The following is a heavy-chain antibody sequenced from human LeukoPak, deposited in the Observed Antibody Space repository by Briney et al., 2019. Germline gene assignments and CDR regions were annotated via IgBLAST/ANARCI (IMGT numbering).Heavy chain of an antibody. J-gene: IGHJ4*02. CDR1: GFTFSSYA. V-gene: IGHV3-23*01. Sequence: GGSLRLSCAGSGFTFSSYAMSWVRQAPGKGLEWVSVLSGSGDTIYYADSVKGRFTISRDNSKNTLYLQMNNLRAEDTAVYYCAKDRREYCSTITCYPFDYWGQGTLVTVSS. CDR2: LSGSGDTI. CDR3: AKDRREYCSTITCYPFDY. D-gene: IGHD2-2*01.